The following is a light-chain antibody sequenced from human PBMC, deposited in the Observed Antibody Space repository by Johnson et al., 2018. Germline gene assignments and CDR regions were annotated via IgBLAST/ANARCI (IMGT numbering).Light chain of an antibody. Sequence: QSVLTQPPSVSAAPGQKVTISCSGSSSNIGNNYVSWYQQLQGTAPKLLIYENNKRPSGIPDRFSGSKSGTSATLGITGLQTGDEADYYCGTWDSSLSAGNVFGTGTEVTCL. CDR1: SSNIGNNY. CDR3: GTWDSSLSAGNV. J-gene: IGLJ1*01. V-gene: IGLV1-51*02. CDR2: ENN.